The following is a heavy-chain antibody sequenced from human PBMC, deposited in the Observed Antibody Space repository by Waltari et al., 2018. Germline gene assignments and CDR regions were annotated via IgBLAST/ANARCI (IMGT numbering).Heavy chain of an antibody. CDR3: ATPFYNWDDPLHS. D-gene: IGHD1-20*01. V-gene: IGHV3-23*01. Sequence: EVQLLESGGDLVQPGGSLRLSCAASGITFSNYAINWVRLAPGTGLEWVSASTVGDETYYADSGKDRFTISRDTSKDTVHLQMNGLRAEDTAVYYCATPFYNWDDPLHSWGQGTLVTVSS. J-gene: IGHJ4*02. CDR2: STVGDET. CDR1: GITFSNYA.